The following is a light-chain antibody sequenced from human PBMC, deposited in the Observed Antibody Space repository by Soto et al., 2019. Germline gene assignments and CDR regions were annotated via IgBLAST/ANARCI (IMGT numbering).Light chain of an antibody. CDR3: QQYNSYSPT. CDR1: QSISHF. J-gene: IGKJ1*01. Sequence: DIQMTQSPSTLSASVGDRVTITCRASQSISHFLAWYQQKPGKAPKLLIYDASSLESGVPSRFSGSGSGTEFTLTISSLQPDDFATYYCQQYNSYSPTFGQGTKVDIK. CDR2: DAS. V-gene: IGKV1-5*01.